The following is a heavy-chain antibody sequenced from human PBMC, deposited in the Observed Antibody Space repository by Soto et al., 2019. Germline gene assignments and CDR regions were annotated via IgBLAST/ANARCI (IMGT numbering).Heavy chain of an antibody. CDR1: GYTFTSYA. V-gene: IGHV1-3*01. D-gene: IGHD6-13*01. CDR3: ARDIMRSDLAAAGTGSYGMDV. CDR2: INAGNGNT. J-gene: IGHJ6*02. Sequence: GASVKVSCKASGYTFTSYAMHWVRQAPGQRLEWMGWINAGNGNTKYSQKFQGRVTITRDTSASTAYMELSSLRSEDTAVYYCARDIMRSDLAAAGTGSYGMDVWGQGTTVTVSS.